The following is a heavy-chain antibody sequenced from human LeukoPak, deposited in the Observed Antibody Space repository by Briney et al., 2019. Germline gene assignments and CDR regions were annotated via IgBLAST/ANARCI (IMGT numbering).Heavy chain of an antibody. J-gene: IGHJ6*02. V-gene: IGHV3-15*07. D-gene: IGHD3-3*01. Sequence: GGSLRLSCAASGFTFSNAWMNWVRQAPGKGLEWVGRIKSKTDGGTTDYAAPVKGRFTISRDDSKDTLYLQMNSLKTEDTAVYYCTTDLDKTNSYYDFWSGYLYYYYGMGVWGQGTTVTVSS. CDR3: TTDLDKTNSYYDFWSGYLYYYYGMGV. CDR2: IKSKTDGGTT. CDR1: GFTFSNAW.